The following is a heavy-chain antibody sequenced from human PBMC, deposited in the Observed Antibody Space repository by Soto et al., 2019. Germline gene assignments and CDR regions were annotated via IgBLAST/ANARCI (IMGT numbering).Heavy chain of an antibody. V-gene: IGHV3-30*18. J-gene: IGHJ3*02. CDR1: EFTFSTYG. D-gene: IGHD6-6*01. CDR2: ISYDGSNV. CDR3: AKQVYPHPNAFDI. Sequence: QVQLVESGGGVVQPGRSLRLSCAASEFTFSTYGMHWVRQAPGKGLEWVAVISYDGSNVYYADSVKGRFTVSRDNSKNTLYLQMNSLRAEDTALYYCAKQVYPHPNAFDIWGQGTMVTVSS.